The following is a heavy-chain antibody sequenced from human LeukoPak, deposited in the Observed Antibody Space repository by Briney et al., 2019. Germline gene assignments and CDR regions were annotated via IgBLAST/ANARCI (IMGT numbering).Heavy chain of an antibody. J-gene: IGHJ5*02. CDR1: GFTFNNYA. CDR3: AKDPLEYSTSSRNWFDP. D-gene: IGHD6-6*01. Sequence: PGGSLRLSCVASGFTFNNYAMHWVRQAPGKGLEWVSSISDDVATTYYADSVKGRLTTSRDKSKNTLYLQMNSLRAEDTAVYYCAKDPLEYSTSSRNWFDPWGQGTLVTVSS. CDR2: ISDDVATT. V-gene: IGHV3-23*01.